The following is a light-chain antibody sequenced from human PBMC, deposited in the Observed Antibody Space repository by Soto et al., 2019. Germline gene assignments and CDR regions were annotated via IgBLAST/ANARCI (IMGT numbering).Light chain of an antibody. J-gene: IGKJ1*01. CDR1: QNVRTF. CDR2: GAS. Sequence: EVVLTQSPATLSLSPGERATLSCRASQNVRTFLDWYQQQPGQAPRLLIYGASNRATGIPARFSGSGSGTDFTLTISSLEPEDFAVYYCQQHSHGPPWTFGQGTRVEIQ. V-gene: IGKV3-11*01. CDR3: QQHSHGPPWT.